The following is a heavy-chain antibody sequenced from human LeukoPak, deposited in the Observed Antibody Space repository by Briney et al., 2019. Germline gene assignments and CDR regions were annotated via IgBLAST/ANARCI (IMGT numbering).Heavy chain of an antibody. J-gene: IGHJ6*02. D-gene: IGHD3-9*01. CDR1: GGTFSSYA. CDR2: IIPIFGTA. V-gene: IGHV1-69*01. CDR3: ARVDYYDILTGPLIGYNGMDV. Sequence: SVKVSCKASGGTFSSYAISWVRQAPGQGLEWMGGIIPIFGTANYAQKFQGRVTITADESTSTAYMELSSLRSEDTAVYYCARVDYYDILTGPLIGYNGMDVWGQGTTVTVSS.